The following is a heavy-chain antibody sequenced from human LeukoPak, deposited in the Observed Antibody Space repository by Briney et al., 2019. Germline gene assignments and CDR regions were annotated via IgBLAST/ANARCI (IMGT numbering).Heavy chain of an antibody. J-gene: IGHJ3*02. CDR3: AKAGPEYYDILTGNRGAFDI. Sequence: GGSLRLSCAASGFTFSSYAMSWVRQAPGRGLEWVSAISGSGGSTYYADSVKGRCTISRDNSKNTLYLQMNSLRAEDTAVYYCAKAGPEYYDILTGNRGAFDIWGQGTMVTVSS. D-gene: IGHD3-9*01. CDR1: GFTFSSYA. V-gene: IGHV3-23*01. CDR2: ISGSGGST.